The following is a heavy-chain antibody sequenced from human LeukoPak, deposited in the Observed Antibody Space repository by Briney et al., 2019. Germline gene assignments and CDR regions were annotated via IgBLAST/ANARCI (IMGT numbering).Heavy chain of an antibody. J-gene: IGHJ4*02. D-gene: IGHD7-27*01. CDR3: ARHDKNRGDAPGFDY. CDR2: IYHSGST. CDR1: GGSISSGGYS. Sequence: SETLSLTCAVSGGSISSGGYSWSWIRPPPGKGLEWFGYIYHSGSTYYNPSLKSRVTISVDRSKNQLSLRLSSVTAADTAVYYCARHDKNRGDAPGFDYWGQGTLVTVSS. V-gene: IGHV4-30-2*01.